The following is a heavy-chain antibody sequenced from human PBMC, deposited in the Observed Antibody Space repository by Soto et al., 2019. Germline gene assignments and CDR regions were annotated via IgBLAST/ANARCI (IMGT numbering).Heavy chain of an antibody. J-gene: IGHJ4*02. D-gene: IGHD5-12*01. Sequence: SETLSLTCAVYGGSFSGYYWSWIRQPPGKGLEWIGEINHSGSTNYNPSLKSRVTISVDTSKNQFSLKLSSVTAADTAVYYCARGVYSGYDEIAAAGKHFDYWGQGTLVTVSS. CDR2: INHSGST. CDR3: ARGVYSGYDEIAAAGKHFDY. V-gene: IGHV4-34*01. CDR1: GGSFSGYY.